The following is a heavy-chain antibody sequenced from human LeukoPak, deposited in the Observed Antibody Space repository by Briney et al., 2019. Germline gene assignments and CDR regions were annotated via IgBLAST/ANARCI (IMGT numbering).Heavy chain of an antibody. J-gene: IGHJ4*02. D-gene: IGHD5-18*01. CDR3: ARVHYNTAMVDIDY. CDR2: ITSSSSSM. Sequence: GGSLRLSCAASGFTFSTYRMHWVRQAPGKGLEWVSSITSSSSSMSYADSVKGRFTISRDNGKNSLYLQMNSLRAEDTAVYYCARVHYNTAMVDIDYWGQGTLVTVSS. CDR1: GFTFSTYR. V-gene: IGHV3-21*01.